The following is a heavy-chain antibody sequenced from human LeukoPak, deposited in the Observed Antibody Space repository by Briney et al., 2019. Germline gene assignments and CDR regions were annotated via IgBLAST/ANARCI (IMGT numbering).Heavy chain of an antibody. CDR1: GFTLSSYA. CDR3: AKDQGAMGDYFDY. V-gene: IGHV3-23*01. J-gene: IGHJ4*02. Sequence: GGSLRLSCAASGFTLSSYAMSWVRQGPGKGLEWVSAISVSGNTYHADSVKGRFTISRDSSKNTLYLQMNSLRAEDTAVYYCAKDQGAMGDYFDYWGQGTLVTVSS. CDR2: ISVSGNT. D-gene: IGHD3-16*01.